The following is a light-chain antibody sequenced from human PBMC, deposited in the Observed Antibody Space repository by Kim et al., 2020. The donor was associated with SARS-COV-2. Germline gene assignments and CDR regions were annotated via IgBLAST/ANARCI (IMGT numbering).Light chain of an antibody. Sequence: QSVTLSCTGSSSNIGTGYDVHWYQQLPGTAPKLLISGNTNRPSGVPDRFSGSKSATAASLAITGLQAEDEADYYCQTYDSSLSAVVFGGGTQLTVL. J-gene: IGLJ2*01. CDR1: SSNIGTGYD. V-gene: IGLV1-40*01. CDR2: GNT. CDR3: QTYDSSLSAVV.